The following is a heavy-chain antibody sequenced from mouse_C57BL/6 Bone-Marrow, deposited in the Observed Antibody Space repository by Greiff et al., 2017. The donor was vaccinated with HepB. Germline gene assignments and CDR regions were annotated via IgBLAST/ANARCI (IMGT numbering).Heavy chain of an antibody. CDR3: AAIYYDYVYYAMDY. Sequence: VKLVESGPGLVQPSQSLSITCTVSGFSLTSYGVHWVRQSPGKGLEWLGVIWRGGSTDYNAAFMSRLSITKDNSKSQVFFKMNSLQADDTAIYYCAAIYYDYVYYAMDYWGQGTSVTVSS. D-gene: IGHD2-4*01. CDR2: IWRGGST. V-gene: IGHV2-5*01. J-gene: IGHJ4*01. CDR1: GFSLTSYG.